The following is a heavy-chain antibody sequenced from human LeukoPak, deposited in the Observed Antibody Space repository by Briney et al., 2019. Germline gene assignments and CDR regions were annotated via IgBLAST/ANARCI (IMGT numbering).Heavy chain of an antibody. CDR3: AKELWFGDLNDAFDI. CDR2: ISYDGSNK. J-gene: IGHJ3*02. CDR1: GFTFSSYW. Sequence: GGSLRLSCAASGFTFSSYWMSWVRQAPGKGLEWVAVISYDGSNKQYADSVKGRVTISRDNSKNTLYLQMNSLRAEDTAVYYCAKELWFGDLNDAFDIWGQGTMVTVSS. V-gene: IGHV3-30*18. D-gene: IGHD3-10*01.